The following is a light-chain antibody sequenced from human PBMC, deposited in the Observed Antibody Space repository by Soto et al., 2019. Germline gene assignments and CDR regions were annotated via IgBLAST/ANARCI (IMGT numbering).Light chain of an antibody. CDR2: GAS. J-gene: IGKJ2*01. CDR3: QQYNSWPLT. V-gene: IGKV3-15*01. CDR1: QSVRSH. Sequence: EIVMTQSPATLSVSPGERATLSCRASQSVRSHLAWYQQKPGQAPRLLIYGASTRATGIPARFSGSESGTAFTLTISSLQSGDFAVYYCQQYNSWPLTFGQGTKLEI.